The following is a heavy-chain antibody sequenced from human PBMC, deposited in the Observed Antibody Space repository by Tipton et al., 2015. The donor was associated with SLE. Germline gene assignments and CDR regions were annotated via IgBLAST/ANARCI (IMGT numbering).Heavy chain of an antibody. V-gene: IGHV3-21*01. J-gene: IGHJ3*02. Sequence: LSLTCAASGFTFSSYSMNWVRQAPGKGLEWVSSISSSSSYIYYADSVKGRFTISRDNAKNSLYLQMNSLRAEDTAVYYCARDLAAAGSGGFDIWGQGTMVTVSS. CDR3: ARDLAAAGSGGFDI. CDR1: GFTFSSYS. D-gene: IGHD6-13*01. CDR2: ISSSSSYI.